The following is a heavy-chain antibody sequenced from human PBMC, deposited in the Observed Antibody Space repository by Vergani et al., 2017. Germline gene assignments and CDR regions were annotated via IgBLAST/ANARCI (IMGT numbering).Heavy chain of an antibody. CDR3: ATATVKGGSPLLDY. Sequence: QVQLVQSGAEVKKPGSSVKVSCKASGGTFSSYAISWVRQAPGQGLEWMGGFDPEDGETIYAQKFQGRVTMTEDTSTDTAYMELSSLRSEDTAVYYCATATVKGGSPLLDYWGQGTLVTVSS. D-gene: IGHD2-15*01. J-gene: IGHJ4*02. CDR2: FDPEDGET. CDR1: GGTFSSYA. V-gene: IGHV1-24*01.